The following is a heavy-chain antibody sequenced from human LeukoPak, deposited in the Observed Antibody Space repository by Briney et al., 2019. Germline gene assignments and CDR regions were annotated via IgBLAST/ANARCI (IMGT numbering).Heavy chain of an antibody. D-gene: IGHD3-10*01. V-gene: IGHV4-59*08. Sequence: SETLSLTCTVSGGXISSYYCSWIRQPPGKGLEWIGDIYFSGSTNYNPSLKSRVTISVDTSKNQFSLRLSSVTAADTAVYYCARQSYTAYYYYGMDVWGQGTTVTVSS. CDR3: ARQSYTAYYYYGMDV. CDR2: IYFSGST. CDR1: GGXISSYY. J-gene: IGHJ6*02.